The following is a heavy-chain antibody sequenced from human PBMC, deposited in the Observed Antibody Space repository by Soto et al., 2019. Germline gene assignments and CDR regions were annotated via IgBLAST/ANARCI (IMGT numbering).Heavy chain of an antibody. CDR3: ARAGGLGAVAVDY. V-gene: IGHV4-30-2*01. J-gene: IGHJ4*02. CDR1: GGSISSGGYS. CDR2: IDHSGST. D-gene: IGHD6-19*01. Sequence: QLQLQESGSGLVKPSQTLSLTCAVSGGSISSGGYSWSWIRQPPGKGLEWIGYIDHSGSTYYNPSRTRRVTRSVDRAKNQFSLKLSSVTAADTAVYYCARAGGLGAVAVDYWGQGTLVTVSS.